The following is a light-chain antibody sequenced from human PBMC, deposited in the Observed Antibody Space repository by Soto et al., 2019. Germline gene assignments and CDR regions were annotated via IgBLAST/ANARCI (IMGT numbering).Light chain of an antibody. CDR1: SSNIGSSNY. CDR2: EVS. CDR3: CSNAGANKV. J-gene: IGLJ2*01. V-gene: IGLV2-8*01. Sequence: QSVLTQPPSASGSPGQSVTISCTGTSSNIGSSNYVSWYQQYPGKAPKVVIFEVSKRPSGVPDRFSGSKSGNTASLTISGLQAEDEAHYYCCSNAGANKVFGGGTKVTVL.